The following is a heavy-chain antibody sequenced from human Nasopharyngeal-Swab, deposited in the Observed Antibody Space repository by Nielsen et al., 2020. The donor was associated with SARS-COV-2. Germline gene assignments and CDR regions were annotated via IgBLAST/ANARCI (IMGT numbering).Heavy chain of an antibody. J-gene: IGHJ3*02. CDR1: GYRFIRYW. Sequence: GESLKISCKGSGYRFIRYWIGWVRQMLGKGLELMGIIYPGDFDTRYSPSFQGQVTISADKSINTAYLQWSSLKALDTAMYYCARTAIEGGYYRGDAFDIWGQGTMVTVSS. CDR2: IYPGDFDT. V-gene: IGHV5-51*01. D-gene: IGHD3-22*01. CDR3: ARTAIEGGYYRGDAFDI.